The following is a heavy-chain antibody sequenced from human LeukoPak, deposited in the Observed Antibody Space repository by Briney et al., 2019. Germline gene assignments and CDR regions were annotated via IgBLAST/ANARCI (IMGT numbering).Heavy chain of an antibody. J-gene: IGHJ4*02. V-gene: IGHV4-39*01. D-gene: IGHD4-23*01. Sequence: SETLSLTCTVSGGSIRSSYYYWGWIRQPPGTGLEWIGSIYDSGSTYYNPSLKSRVTISVDTSKNQFSLKLNSVTAADTAVYYCARNGGNSDFDYWGQGTLVTVSS. CDR1: GGSIRSSYYY. CDR2: IYDSGST. CDR3: ARNGGNSDFDY.